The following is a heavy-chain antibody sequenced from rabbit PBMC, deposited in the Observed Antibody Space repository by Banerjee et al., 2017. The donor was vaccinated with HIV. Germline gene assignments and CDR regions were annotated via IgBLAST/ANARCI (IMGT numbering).Heavy chain of an antibody. CDR1: GIDFSSYYY. Sequence: QQQLEESGGGLVKPGGTLTLTCKASGIDFSSYYYMCWVRQAPGKGLEWIAMIYAGSGRAYYASWVNGRFTISKTSWTTVTLQMTSLTAADTATYFCARDLAGVIGWNFNLWGQGTLVTVS. CDR2: IYAGSGRA. CDR3: ARDLAGVIGWNFNL. V-gene: IGHV1S45*01. D-gene: IGHD4-1*01. J-gene: IGHJ4*01.